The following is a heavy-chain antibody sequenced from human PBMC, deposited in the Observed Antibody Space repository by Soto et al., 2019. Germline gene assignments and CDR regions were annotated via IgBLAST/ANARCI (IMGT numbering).Heavy chain of an antibody. V-gene: IGHV3-23*01. CDR3: AKTEQWLSAYFDY. CDR1: GITFSSYA. J-gene: IGHJ4*02. CDR2: ISDSGGST. D-gene: IGHD6-19*01. Sequence: GGSLRLSCAASGITFSSYAMSWVRQAPGKGLEWVSGISDSGGSTYYADSVKGRFTISRDNSKNTLYLQMNSLRAEDTAVYYCAKTEQWLSAYFDYWGQGTLVTGSA.